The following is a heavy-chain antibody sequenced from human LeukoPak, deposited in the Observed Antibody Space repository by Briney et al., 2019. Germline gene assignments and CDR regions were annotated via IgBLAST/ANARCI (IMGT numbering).Heavy chain of an antibody. CDR1: GFPFSNYG. CDR3: AKRVAVAATAYYFDC. CDR2: IRYDGSNK. J-gene: IGHJ4*02. V-gene: IGHV3-30*02. D-gene: IGHD6-13*01. Sequence: PGGSLRLSCAASGFPFSNYGMHWVRQAPGKGLEWVAFIRYDGSNKYCADSVKGRFTISRDNSKNTLYLQMSSLRAEDTAVYYCAKRVAVAATAYYFDCWGQGTLVTVSS.